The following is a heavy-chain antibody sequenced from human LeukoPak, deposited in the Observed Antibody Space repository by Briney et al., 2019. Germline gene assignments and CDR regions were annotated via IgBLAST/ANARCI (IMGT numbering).Heavy chain of an antibody. CDR2: ISGSVGPT. V-gene: IGHV3-23*01. Sequence: PGGSLSSSRAASGLTFSNSAVSWVRKAPGKGLDWVSGISGSVGPTYYTDSVKARFTTSRANSKNMVYLQMNSLRAEDAAIYYCGRDRMVHDCWGQGGLVSVSS. D-gene: IGHD2-8*01. CDR3: GRDRMVHDC. J-gene: IGHJ4*02. CDR1: GLTFSNSA.